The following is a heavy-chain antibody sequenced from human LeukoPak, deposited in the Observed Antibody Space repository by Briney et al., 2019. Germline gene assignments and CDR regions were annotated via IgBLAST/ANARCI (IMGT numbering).Heavy chain of an antibody. Sequence: GGSLRLSCAASRFTFSSYAMSWVRQAPGKGLEWVSGISASGGSTYYADSVKGRFTISRDNSKNTVHLQMNSLRAEDTAVYYCANADYSNSPPMNYWGQGGLVTVSS. J-gene: IGHJ4*02. D-gene: IGHD4-11*01. V-gene: IGHV3-23*01. CDR3: ANADYSNSPPMNY. CDR1: RFTFSSYA. CDR2: ISASGGST.